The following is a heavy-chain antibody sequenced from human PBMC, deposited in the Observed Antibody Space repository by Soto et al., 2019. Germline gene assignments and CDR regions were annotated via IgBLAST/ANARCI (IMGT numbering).Heavy chain of an antibody. V-gene: IGHV3-23*01. Sequence: GGSLSLSCAASGFTFSNYAMSWVRQAPGKGLEWVSLVSATAGTTYYTDSVKGRFTISSDNSRNTVYQQMNSLRADDTAVYYCAKDRLAGGFDYWGQGTLVTVSS. J-gene: IGHJ4*02. CDR3: AKDRLAGGFDY. CDR2: VSATAGTT. D-gene: IGHD3-16*01. CDR1: GFTFSNYA.